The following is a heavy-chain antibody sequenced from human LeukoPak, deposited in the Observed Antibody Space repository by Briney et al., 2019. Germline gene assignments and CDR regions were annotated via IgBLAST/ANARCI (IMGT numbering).Heavy chain of an antibody. CDR3: AHKGVGSGSYTM. Sequence: ESGPTLVKPKQTLTLTCTFSGFSLTTVGVGVAWIRQPPGKALEWLAVNYWNNDKSYSASLKSRLTISNDTSKNQVALIMTYMDPVDTATYYCAHKGVGSGSYTMWGQGTLVTVSS. CDR2: NYWNNDK. D-gene: IGHD3-10*01. CDR1: GFSLTTVGVG. J-gene: IGHJ4*02. V-gene: IGHV2-5*01.